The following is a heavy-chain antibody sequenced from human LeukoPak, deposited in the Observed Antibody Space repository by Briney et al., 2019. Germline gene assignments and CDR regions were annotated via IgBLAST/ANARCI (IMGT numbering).Heavy chain of an antibody. J-gene: IGHJ4*02. CDR1: GGSISSGGYY. CDR2: IYYSGST. Sequence: PSETLSLTCTVSGGSISSGGYYWSWIRQHLGKGLEWIGYIYYSGSTYYNPSLKSRVTISVDTSKNQFSLKLSSVTAADTAVYYCARDKGDLLSLDYWGQGTLVTVSS. CDR3: ARDKGDLLSLDY. D-gene: IGHD2-15*01. V-gene: IGHV4-31*03.